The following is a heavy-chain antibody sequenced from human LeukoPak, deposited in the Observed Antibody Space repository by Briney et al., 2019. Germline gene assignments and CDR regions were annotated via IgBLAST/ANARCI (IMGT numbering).Heavy chain of an antibody. CDR1: GGSIXSGGYY. V-gene: IGHV4-31*03. J-gene: IGHJ6*02. D-gene: IGHD2-2*02. CDR2: IYYSGST. Sequence: TLSLTCTVXGGSIXSGGYYWSWIRQHPGKGLEWIGYIYYSGSTYYNPSLKTRLTISVATSKNQFSLTLSSVTAADTAVYYCARAPGIVVVPAAIRLVGMDVWGQGTTVTVSS. CDR3: ARAPGIVVVPAAIRLVGMDV.